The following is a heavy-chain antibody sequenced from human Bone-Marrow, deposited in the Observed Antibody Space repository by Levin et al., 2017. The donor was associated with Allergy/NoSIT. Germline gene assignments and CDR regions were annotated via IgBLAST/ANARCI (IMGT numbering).Heavy chain of an antibody. CDR1: GFTFSSYA. Sequence: GESLKISCAASGFTFSSYAMHWVRQAPGKGLEWVAVISYDGSNKYYADSVKGRFTISRDNSKNTLYLQMNSLRAEDTAVYYCARVGGIVVVSTGLKWGTSDYYYYYGMDVWGQGTTVTVSS. J-gene: IGHJ6*02. D-gene: IGHD2-2*01. CDR2: ISYDGSNK. V-gene: IGHV3-30-3*01. CDR3: ARVGGIVVVSTGLKWGTSDYYYYYGMDV.